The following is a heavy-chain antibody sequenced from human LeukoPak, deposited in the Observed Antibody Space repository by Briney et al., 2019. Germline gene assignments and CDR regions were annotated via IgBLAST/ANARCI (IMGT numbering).Heavy chain of an antibody. D-gene: IGHD7-27*01. CDR1: GFTFSSYA. CDR3: AKGQTWASVYFDS. CDR2: ISSSGDDT. Sequence: GGSLRLSCAASGFTFSSYAMSWVRQAPGRGLEYISAISSSGDDTLYADSVKGRFTISRDNFKNTLYLQLNSLRADDTAVYYCAKGQTWASVYFDSWGQGTLVTVSS. V-gene: IGHV3-23*01. J-gene: IGHJ4*02.